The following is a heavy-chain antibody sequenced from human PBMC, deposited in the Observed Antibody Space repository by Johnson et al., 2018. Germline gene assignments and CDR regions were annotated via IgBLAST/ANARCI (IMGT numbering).Heavy chain of an antibody. J-gene: IGHJ4*02. Sequence: QLVESGAEVRKPGSSVKVSCKASGGTFSSYAVSWVRQAPGQGLEWMGGIIPMFGTAYYAQRFQGRVTVTADDSTNTAYMGLSSLTSEDTAVYYCATMTTGTALTDYWGQGTLVTVSS. CDR3: ATMTTGTALTDY. CDR2: IIPMFGTA. CDR1: GGTFSSYA. V-gene: IGHV1-69*01. D-gene: IGHD4-17*01.